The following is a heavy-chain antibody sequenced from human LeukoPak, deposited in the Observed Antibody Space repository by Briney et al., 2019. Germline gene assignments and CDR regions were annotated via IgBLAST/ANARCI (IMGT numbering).Heavy chain of an antibody. CDR2: INSNGGST. CDR3: AKRLVACSGRSCYSTFQH. D-gene: IGHD2-15*01. V-gene: IGHV3-23*01. Sequence: TGGSLRLSCAASGFTFSSYAMSWVRQAPGKGLEWVSGINSNGGSTYYADSVKGRFTISRDNSKNTLYLQMNSLRAEDTAVYYCAKRLVACSGRSCYSTFQHWGQGTLVTVSS. CDR1: GFTFSSYA. J-gene: IGHJ1*01.